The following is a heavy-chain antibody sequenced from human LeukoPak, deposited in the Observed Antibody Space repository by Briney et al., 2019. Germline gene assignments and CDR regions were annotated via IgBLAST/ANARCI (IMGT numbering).Heavy chain of an antibody. Sequence: PGGSLRLSCAASGFTFSSYAMHWVRQAPGKGLEWVAVISYDGSNKYYADSVKGRFTISRNNSKNTLYLQMNSLRAEDTAVYYCAKEQGYSGYGQFDYWGQGTLVTVSS. V-gene: IGHV3-30-3*01. J-gene: IGHJ4*02. CDR2: ISYDGSNK. CDR1: GFTFSSYA. CDR3: AKEQGYSGYGQFDY. D-gene: IGHD5-12*01.